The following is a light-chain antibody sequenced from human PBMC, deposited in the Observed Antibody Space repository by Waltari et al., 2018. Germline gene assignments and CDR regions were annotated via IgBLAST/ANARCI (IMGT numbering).Light chain of an antibody. J-gene: IGKJ1*01. Sequence: IQVTQSPSTLSASAGARVTVTCRVNQSISTSLAWYQQKPGKAPKLLIYRASNLEDGVPSRFSGSGSGTEFTLTISSLQPDDFATYYCQQYNNFSPWPFGQGTKVDIK. V-gene: IGKV1-5*03. CDR2: RAS. CDR1: QSISTS. CDR3: QQYNNFSPWP.